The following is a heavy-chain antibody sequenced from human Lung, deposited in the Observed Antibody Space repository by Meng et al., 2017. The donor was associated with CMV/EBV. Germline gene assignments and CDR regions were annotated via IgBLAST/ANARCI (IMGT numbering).Heavy chain of an antibody. CDR1: GGSISISTW. D-gene: IGHD6-19*01. CDR2: IYHSGGT. CDR3: ARDPYATGWAG. Sequence: QKQPPEAGPGLVQASGTMALTCAVSGGSISISTWWSWVRQPPGKGLEWIGEIYHSGGTNYNPSLRGRVTISLDKSKNQFSLTLRSVTAADTAVYYCARDPYATGWAGWGQGTLVTVSS. V-gene: IGHV4-4*02. J-gene: IGHJ4*02.